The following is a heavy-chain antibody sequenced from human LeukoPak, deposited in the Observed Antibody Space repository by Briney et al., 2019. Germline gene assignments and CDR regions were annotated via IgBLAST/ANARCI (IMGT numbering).Heavy chain of an antibody. CDR3: AKTATGTTVLNWFDP. CDR1: GFTFSSYG. D-gene: IGHD1-1*01. J-gene: IGHJ5*02. Sequence: PGGSLRLSCAASGFTFSSYGMHWVRQAPGKGLEWVAFIRYDGSNKYYADSVKGRFTISRDNSKNTLYLQMNSLRAEDTAVYYCAKTATGTTVLNWFDPWGQGTLVTVSP. V-gene: IGHV3-30*02. CDR2: IRYDGSNK.